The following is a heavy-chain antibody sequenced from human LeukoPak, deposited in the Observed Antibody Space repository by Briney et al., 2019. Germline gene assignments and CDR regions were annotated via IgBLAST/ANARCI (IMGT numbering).Heavy chain of an antibody. CDR1: GGSISSFY. V-gene: IGHV4-59*01. J-gene: IGHJ4*02. D-gene: IGHD7-27*01. CDR3: ASRKLGNDY. CDR2: IYHTGST. Sequence: SETLSLTCTVSGGSISSFYWSWIRQPPGKGLEWIGYIYHTGSTSYSPSLKSRVTISADTSKNQFSLKLSSVTAADTAVYYCASRKLGNDYWGQGTLVTVSS.